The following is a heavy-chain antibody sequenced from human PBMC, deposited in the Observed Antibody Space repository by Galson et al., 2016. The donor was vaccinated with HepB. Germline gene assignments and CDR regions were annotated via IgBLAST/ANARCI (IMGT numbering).Heavy chain of an antibody. V-gene: IGHV1-2*02. D-gene: IGHD1-7*01. CDR1: GYTFTGHY. J-gene: IGHJ4*02. CDR2: ILPSTGAT. Sequence: SVKVSCKASGYTFTGHYLHWVRQAPGQGLEWMGWILPSTGATDHAQKFRGRVTMTSNTSINTAYMDLSRLGYDDPAVYYCARLFRDHNCNYYFDYCGQGSLVTVSP. CDR3: ARLFRDHNCNYYFDY.